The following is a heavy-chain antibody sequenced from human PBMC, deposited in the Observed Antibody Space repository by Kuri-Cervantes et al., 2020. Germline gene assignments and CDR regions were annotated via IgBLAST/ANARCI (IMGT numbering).Heavy chain of an antibody. Sequence: SQTLSLTCAVYGGAFSGYYWNWIRQSPGEGLEWIGEINHSGSTNYNPSLKSRVTISVDTSKNQFSLKLNSVTAADTAVYYCARGLEGPDKKPYYNFWSGYYMTPYYYYYMDVWGKGTTVTVSS. CDR1: GGAFSGYY. J-gene: IGHJ6*03. CDR2: INHSGST. CDR3: ARGLEGPDKKPYYNFWSGYYMTPYYYYYMDV. D-gene: IGHD3-3*01. V-gene: IGHV4-34*01.